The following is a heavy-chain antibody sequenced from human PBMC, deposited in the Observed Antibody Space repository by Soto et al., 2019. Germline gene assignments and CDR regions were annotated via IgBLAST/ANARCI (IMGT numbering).Heavy chain of an antibody. CDR3: ARGGPSSKWLDP. J-gene: IGHJ5*02. Sequence: SETLSLTCTVSGDSLSSGGSYWTWIRQHPVKGLEWIGYISYSGTTYYNPSLKSRLTISVDTSKNHFFLKLSSVTAADTAVYFCARGGPSSKWLDPWGQGIQVTVSS. CDR1: GDSLSSGGSY. CDR2: ISYSGTT. V-gene: IGHV4-31*03.